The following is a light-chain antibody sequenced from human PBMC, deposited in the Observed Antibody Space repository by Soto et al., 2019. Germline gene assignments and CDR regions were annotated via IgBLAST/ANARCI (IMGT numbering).Light chain of an antibody. V-gene: IGLV2-14*01. Sequence: QSVLTQPASVSGSPGQSITISCTGASSDVGGYNYVSWYQQHPGKAPKLMIYEVSHRPSEISNRFSGSKSGNTASLTISGLXAEDEADYYCSSYTSSTTLHVFGTGTKVTVL. CDR1: SSDVGGYNY. J-gene: IGLJ1*01. CDR2: EVS. CDR3: SSYTSSTTLHV.